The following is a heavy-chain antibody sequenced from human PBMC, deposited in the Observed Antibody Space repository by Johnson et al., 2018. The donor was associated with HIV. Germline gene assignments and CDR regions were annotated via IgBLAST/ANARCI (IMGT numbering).Heavy chain of an antibody. J-gene: IGHJ3*02. CDR3: TTAIYSYDTRDTRAFDI. CDR2: IKSKTDGGTT. D-gene: IGHD3-22*01. V-gene: IGHV3-15*01. CDR1: GFTVSSDY. Sequence: VRLVESGGGLIQPGGSLRLSCAVSGFTVSSDYMSWVRQAPGKGLEWIGRIKSKTDGGTTDYAAPVKGRFSISRDDSKNTLYLQMNSLKTEDTALYYCTTAIYSYDTRDTRAFDIWGQGTMVTVSS.